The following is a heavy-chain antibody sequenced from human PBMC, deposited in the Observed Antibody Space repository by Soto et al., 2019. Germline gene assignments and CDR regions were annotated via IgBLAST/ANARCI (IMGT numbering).Heavy chain of an antibody. Sequence: QVQLQQWGAGLLKPSETLSLTCAVYGGSFSGYYWSWIRQPPGKGLDWIGEINHSGSTNYNPSLKEGVHISVDTSKEQVSLKLSSVTGPDTAVYFCASGGQTIIPKDWGQGTLVTVSS. CDR1: GGSFSGYY. J-gene: IGHJ4*02. CDR3: ASGGQTIIPKD. V-gene: IGHV4-34*02. D-gene: IGHD3-9*01. CDR2: INHSGST.